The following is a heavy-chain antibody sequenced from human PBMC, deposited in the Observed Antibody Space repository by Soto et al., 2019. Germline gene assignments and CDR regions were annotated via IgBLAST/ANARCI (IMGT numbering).Heavy chain of an antibody. D-gene: IGHD2-15*01. V-gene: IGHV1-69*06. J-gene: IGHJ4*02. CDR1: GGIITTNV. Sequence: QVQLMQSGAEVKKPGSSVKVSCKASGGIITTNVIRWVRQAPGQGLEWMGAIMPVFAAPNNAQKFQGRLRITADTSTTTVYMELSSLTSEDTAVYFCATGARYCSGGSCYPDHWGQGTLVIVSS. CDR2: IMPVFAAP. CDR3: ATGARYCSGGSCYPDH.